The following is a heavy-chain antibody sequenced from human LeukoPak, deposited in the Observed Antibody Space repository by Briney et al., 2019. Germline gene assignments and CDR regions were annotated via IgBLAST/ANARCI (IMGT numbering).Heavy chain of an antibody. Sequence: PSETLSLTCAVYGGSFSGYYWSWIRQPPGKGLEWIGEIIHSGSPNYNPSLKSRVTMSIDTSKNQFSLKLSSVTAADTAVYYCARAHSLYSSSWYYFGYWGQGTLVTVS. V-gene: IGHV4-34*10. J-gene: IGHJ4*02. D-gene: IGHD6-13*01. CDR1: GGSFSGYY. CDR3: ARAHSLYSSSWYYFGY. CDR2: IIHSGSP.